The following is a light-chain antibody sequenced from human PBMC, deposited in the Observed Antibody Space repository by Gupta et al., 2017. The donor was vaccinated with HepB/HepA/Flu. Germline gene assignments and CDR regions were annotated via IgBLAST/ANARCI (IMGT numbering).Light chain of an antibody. CDR3: QSYDRSLSGWE. CDR1: SSNIGAGYD. V-gene: IGLV1-40*01. CDR2: GDS. Sequence: QSVLTQPPSVSGAPGQRVTISCTGSSSNIGAGYDVNWYQQLPGTAPKLLIYGDSNRPSGVPDRFSGSKSGTSASLAITGLQAEDEAAYYCQSYDRSLSGWEFGGGTKLTV. J-gene: IGLJ3*02.